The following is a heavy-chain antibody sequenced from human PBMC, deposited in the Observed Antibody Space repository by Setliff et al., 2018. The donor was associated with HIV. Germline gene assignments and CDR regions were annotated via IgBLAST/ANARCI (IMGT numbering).Heavy chain of an antibody. CDR1: GGSFSDYY. D-gene: IGHD3-16*02. Sequence: PSETLSLTCAVYGGSFSDYYWSWVRQSPGRGLEWTGEINHGGSTIYNPSLKSRVTISIDTSKNQFSLNLTSVTAADTAIYYCARGLDVWGTYRYRNYFDYWGQGTLVTVSS. J-gene: IGHJ4*02. CDR3: ARGLDVWGTYRYRNYFDY. CDR2: INHGGST. V-gene: IGHV4-34*01.